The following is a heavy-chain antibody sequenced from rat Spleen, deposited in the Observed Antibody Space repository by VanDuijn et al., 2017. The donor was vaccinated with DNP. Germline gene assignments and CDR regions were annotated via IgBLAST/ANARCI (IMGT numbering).Heavy chain of an antibody. V-gene: IGHV5-31*01. CDR2: ITNTGGNT. J-gene: IGHJ3*01. D-gene: IGHD2-1*01. CDR1: GFTFNKYW. CDR3: ARPYLFAY. Sequence: EVQLVESGGGLVQPGRSLKLSCVASGFTFNKYWMTWIRQAPGKGLEWVASITNTGGNTYYRDSVKGRFTVSRDNAKSTLYLQMDSLRSEDTATYYCARPYLFAYWGQGTLVTVSS.